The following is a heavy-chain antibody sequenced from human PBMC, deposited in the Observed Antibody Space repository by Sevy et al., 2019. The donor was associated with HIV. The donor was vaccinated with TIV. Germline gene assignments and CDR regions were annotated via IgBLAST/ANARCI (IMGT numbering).Heavy chain of an antibody. J-gene: IGHJ4*02. CDR3: AKDQREAAMVPFDY. CDR2: ISGSGGST. V-gene: IGHV3-23*01. CDR1: GFTFSSYA. Sequence: GGSLRLSCAASGFTFSSYAMSWVRQAPGKELEWVSAISGSGGSTYYADSVKGRFTISRDNSKNTLYLQMISLRAEDTAVYYCAKDQREAAMVPFDYWGQGTLVTVSS. D-gene: IGHD5-18*01.